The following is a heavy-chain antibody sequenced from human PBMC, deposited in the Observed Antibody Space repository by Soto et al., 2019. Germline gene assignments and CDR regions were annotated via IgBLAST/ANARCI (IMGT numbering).Heavy chain of an antibody. J-gene: IGHJ6*03. CDR2: INPNSGGT. V-gene: IGHV1-2*04. CDR1: GYTFTGYY. CDR3: ARGGKWSESSMVRGNYYYYYMDV. Sequence: ASVKVSCKASGYTFTGYYMHWVRQAPGQGLEWMGWINPNSGGTNYAQKFQGWATMTRDTSISTAYMELSRLRSDDTAVYYCARGGKWSESSMVRGNYYYYYMDVWGKGTTVTVSS. D-gene: IGHD3-10*01.